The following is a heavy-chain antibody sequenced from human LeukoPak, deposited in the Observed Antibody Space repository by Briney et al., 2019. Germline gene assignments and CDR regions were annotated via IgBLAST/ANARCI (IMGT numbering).Heavy chain of an antibody. D-gene: IGHD4-23*01. J-gene: IGHJ4*02. CDR3: ARHPDYGGNFDS. CDR1: GVSVTSYY. CDR2: ISYSGST. Sequence: SETLSLTCTVSGVSVTSYYWSWVRQPPGKGLEWIGYISYSGSTNYNPSLKSRVTISVDTSKNQFSLKLSSVTAADTAVYYCARHPDYGGNFDSWGQGTLVTVSS. V-gene: IGHV4-59*08.